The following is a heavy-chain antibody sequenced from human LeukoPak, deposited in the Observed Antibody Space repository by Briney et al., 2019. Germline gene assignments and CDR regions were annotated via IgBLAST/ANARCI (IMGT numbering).Heavy chain of an antibody. V-gene: IGHV4-38-2*01. J-gene: IGHJ1*01. CDR3: ARVAAGIGFFQH. D-gene: IGHD6-13*01. CDR1: GFTFSSYA. Sequence: PGGSLRLSCAASGFTFSSYAMSWVRQAPGKGLEWIGNIHHSGSTYYNPSLKSRVTISVDTSKNQLSLKLNSVTAADTAVYYCARVAAGIGFFQHWGQGTLVTVSS. CDR2: IHHSGST.